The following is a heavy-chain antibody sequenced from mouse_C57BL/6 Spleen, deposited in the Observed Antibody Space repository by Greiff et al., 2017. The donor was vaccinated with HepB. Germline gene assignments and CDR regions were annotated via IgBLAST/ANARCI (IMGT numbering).Heavy chain of an antibody. J-gene: IGHJ3*01. CDR2: IHPSDSDT. V-gene: IGHV1-74*01. D-gene: IGHD2-3*01. CDR1: GYTFTSYW. CDR3: ATSLYDGYPAWFAY. Sequence: VQLQQPGAELVKPGASVKVSCKASGYTFTSYWMHWVKQRPGQGLEWIGRIHPSDSDTNYNQKFKGKATLTVDKSSSTAYMQLSSLTSEDSAVYYCATSLYDGYPAWFAYWGQGTLVTVSA.